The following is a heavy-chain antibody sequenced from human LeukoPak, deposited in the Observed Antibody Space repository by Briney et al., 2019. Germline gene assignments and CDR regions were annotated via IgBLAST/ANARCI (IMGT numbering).Heavy chain of an antibody. CDR1: GGSISXYY. J-gene: IGHJ4*02. Sequence: SEXXSLTCTVSGGSISXYYWSWVRXXPGKXLEXIGYIYYSGSTNYNPSLKSRVTISVDTSKNQFSLKLSSVTAADTAVYYCARAVRGDDYGDDLLDYWGQGTLVTVSS. CDR2: IYYSGST. D-gene: IGHD4-17*01. CDR3: ARAVRGDDYGDDLLDY. V-gene: IGHV4-59*12.